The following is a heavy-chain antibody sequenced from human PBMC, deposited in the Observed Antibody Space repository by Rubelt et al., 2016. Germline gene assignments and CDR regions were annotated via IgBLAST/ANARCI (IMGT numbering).Heavy chain of an antibody. CDR3: AVAGKYSSGKKYYYYYGMDV. CDR2: IWYDGSNK. D-gene: IGHD6-19*01. V-gene: IGHV3-33*01. CDR1: GFTFSSYG. Sequence: QVQLVESGGGVVQPGRSLRLSCAASGFTFSSYGMHWVRQAPGKGLEWVAVIWYDGSNKYYADSVKGRFTISRDNSKNTLYLQMNSLRAEDTAVDYCAVAGKYSSGKKYYYYYGMDVWGQGTTVTVSS. J-gene: IGHJ6*02.